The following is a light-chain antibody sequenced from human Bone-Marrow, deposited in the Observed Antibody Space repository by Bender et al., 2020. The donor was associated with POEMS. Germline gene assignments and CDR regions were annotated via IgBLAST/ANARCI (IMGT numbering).Light chain of an antibody. V-gene: IGLV3-1*01. CDR1: KLGTIY. J-gene: IGLJ3*02. CDR3: QAWRSYTVL. Sequence: SFELTQPPSVSVSPGQTATITCSGDKLGTIYTSWYQQKAGQSPVLVLYQDNKRPSGIPDRFSGSSSGNTATLTIGGSQSMDEADYYCQAWRSYTVLFGGATKLTVL. CDR2: QDN.